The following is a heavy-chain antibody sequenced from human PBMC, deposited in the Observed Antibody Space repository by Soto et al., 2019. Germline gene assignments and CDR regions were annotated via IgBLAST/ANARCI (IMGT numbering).Heavy chain of an antibody. V-gene: IGHV3-30-3*01. J-gene: IGHJ4*02. Sequence: HPGGSLRLSCAASGFTFSSYAMHWIRQAPGNGLEWVAVISYDGSNKYYADSVKGRFTISRDNSKNTLYLQMNSLRAEDTSVYYCARHKRDLRFLEWSYYFDYWGQGTLVTVSS. CDR1: GFTFSSYA. CDR2: ISYDGSNK. CDR3: ARHKRDLRFLEWSYYFDY. D-gene: IGHD3-3*01.